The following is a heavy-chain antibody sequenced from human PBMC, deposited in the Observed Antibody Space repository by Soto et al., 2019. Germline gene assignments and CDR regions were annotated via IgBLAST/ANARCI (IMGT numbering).Heavy chain of an antibody. CDR3: ASDQPGYSYGYGLGY. CDR1: GFTFSSYS. Sequence: EVQLVESGGGLVKPGGSLRLSCAASGFTFSSYSMNWVRQAPGKGLEWVSSISSSSSYIYYADSVKGRFTISRDNAKNSLDLQMNILRAEDTAVYYCASDQPGYSYGYGLGYWGQGTLVTVSS. D-gene: IGHD5-18*01. V-gene: IGHV3-21*01. CDR2: ISSSSSYI. J-gene: IGHJ4*02.